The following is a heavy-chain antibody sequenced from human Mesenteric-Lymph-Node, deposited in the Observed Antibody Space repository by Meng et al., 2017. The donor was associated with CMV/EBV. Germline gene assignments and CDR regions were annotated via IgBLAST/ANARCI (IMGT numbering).Heavy chain of an antibody. V-gene: IGHV3-30*04. CDR3: AKTGFSSWYAANFDY. J-gene: IGHJ4*02. Sequence: GGSLRLSCAASGFAFRSHAIHWVRQAPGMGLEWVAVISFDGSNKDYGDSVKGRFTISRDNSKNTLYLQMNSLRAEDTAVYYCAKTGFSSWYAANFDYWGQGTLVTVSS. CDR1: GFAFRSHA. CDR2: ISFDGSNK. D-gene: IGHD6-13*01.